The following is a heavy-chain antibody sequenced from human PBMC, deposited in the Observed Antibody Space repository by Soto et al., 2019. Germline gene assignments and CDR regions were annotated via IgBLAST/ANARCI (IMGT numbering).Heavy chain of an antibody. J-gene: IGHJ6*02. CDR3: ARHFSPESPEYYYYGMDV. Sequence: GESLKISCKGSGYSFTTNWIGWVRQMPGKGLEWMGIIYPGDSDTRYSPSSQGRVTISADKSITTAYLHWSNLQASDTAIYYCARHFSPESPEYYYYGMDVWGQGTTVTVSS. CDR2: IYPGDSDT. V-gene: IGHV5-51*01. CDR1: GYSFTTNW.